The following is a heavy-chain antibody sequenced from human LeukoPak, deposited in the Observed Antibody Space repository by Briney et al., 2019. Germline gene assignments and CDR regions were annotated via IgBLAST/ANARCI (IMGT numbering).Heavy chain of an antibody. J-gene: IGHJ5*02. CDR2: NNPNSGGT. D-gene: IGHD2-8*01. CDR1: GYTFTGYC. CDR3: ARDGILGYCTNGVCHNWFEP. Sequence: GASVKVCCKASGYTFTGYCMHWVRQAPGQGLEWKGWNNPNSGGTNYAQKFQGRVTMTRDTSISTAYMELSRLRSDDTAVYYCARDGILGYCTNGVCHNWFEPWGQGTLVTVSS. V-gene: IGHV1-2*02.